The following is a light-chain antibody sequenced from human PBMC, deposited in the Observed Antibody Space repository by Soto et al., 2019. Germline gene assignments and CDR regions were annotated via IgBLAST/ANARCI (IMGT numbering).Light chain of an antibody. CDR2: GAS. J-gene: IGKJ1*01. CDR1: QSVTNSY. Sequence: EIVLTQSPGTLSLSPGDRATLSCRASQSVTNSYIAWYQQKPGQAPRLLIYGASSRATGIPDRFTGSGSGTDFTLTITRLEPEDFAVYHCQQYGTSPWTFGQGTQVEIK. V-gene: IGKV3-20*01. CDR3: QQYGTSPWT.